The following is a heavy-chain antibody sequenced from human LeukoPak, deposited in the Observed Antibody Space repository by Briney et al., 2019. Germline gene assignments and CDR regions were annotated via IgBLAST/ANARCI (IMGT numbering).Heavy chain of an antibody. CDR3: AREWEDYYDSSGYAYYFDY. CDR1: GYIFTNYG. D-gene: IGHD3-22*01. V-gene: IGHV1-69*05. Sequence: ASVKVSCKASGYIFTNYGINWVRQAPGQGLEWMGRIIPIFGTANYAQKFQGRVTITTDESTSTAYMELSSLRSEDTAVYYCAREWEDYYDSSGYAYYFDYWGQGTLVTVSS. J-gene: IGHJ4*02. CDR2: IIPIFGTA.